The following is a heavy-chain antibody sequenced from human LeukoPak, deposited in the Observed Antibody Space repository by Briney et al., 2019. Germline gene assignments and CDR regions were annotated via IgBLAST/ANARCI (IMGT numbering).Heavy chain of an antibody. CDR3: ARDQYDTWSRRGNFDS. J-gene: IGHJ4*02. V-gene: IGHV3-7*03. CDR1: GFTFSSYA. CDR2: IKLDGSEK. Sequence: GGSLRLSCAASGFTFSSYAMSWVRQAPGKGLEWVANIKLDGSEKNYVDSVKGRFTISRDNTKNSLYLQMNSLRVEDTAVFYCARDQYDTWSRRGNFDSWGQGTLVIVSS. D-gene: IGHD3-3*01.